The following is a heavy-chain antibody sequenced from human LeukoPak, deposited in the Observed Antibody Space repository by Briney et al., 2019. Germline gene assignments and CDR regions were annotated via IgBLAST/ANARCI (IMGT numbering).Heavy chain of an antibody. CDR3: ATQRRAGFDY. V-gene: IGHV3-7*03. CDR2: IKQDGSEK. Sequence: GGSLRLSCAASGFTFSSYWMSWVRQAPGKGLEWVANIKQDGSEKYYVDSVKGRFTISRDNAKNSLYLQMNGLRAEDTAVYYRATQRRAGFDYWGQGTLVTVSS. J-gene: IGHJ4*02. CDR1: GFTFSSYW. D-gene: IGHD6-13*01.